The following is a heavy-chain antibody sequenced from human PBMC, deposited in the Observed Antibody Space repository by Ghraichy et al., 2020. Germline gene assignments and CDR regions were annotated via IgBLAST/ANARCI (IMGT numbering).Heavy chain of an antibody. Sequence: SGPTLVKPTQTLTLTCTFSGFSLRTSGVGVAWIRQPPGKALEWLALIYWNDDKRYTPSLQNRVTITKDTSRNRVVLTMANLDPVDTATYYCAHLARLWDSASGNYLSGPFDYWGQGTLV. V-gene: IGHV2-5*01. J-gene: IGHJ4*02. CDR1: GFSLRTSGVG. D-gene: IGHD3-10*01. CDR2: IYWNDDK. CDR3: AHLARLWDSASGNYLSGPFDY.